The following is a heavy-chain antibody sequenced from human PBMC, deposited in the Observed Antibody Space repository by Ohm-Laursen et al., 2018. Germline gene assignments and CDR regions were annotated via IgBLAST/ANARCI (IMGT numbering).Heavy chain of an antibody. CDR1: GDSISSYY. J-gene: IGHJ3*02. CDR2: IYFTGST. Sequence: SDTLSLTCTVSGDSISSYYWSWIRQPPGKGLEWIGYIYFTGSTNYNPSLKSRVTISIDTSKNQFSLKLSSVTAADTAVYYCARRGHAFDIWGQGTMVTVSS. V-gene: IGHV4-59*07. CDR3: ARRGHAFDI.